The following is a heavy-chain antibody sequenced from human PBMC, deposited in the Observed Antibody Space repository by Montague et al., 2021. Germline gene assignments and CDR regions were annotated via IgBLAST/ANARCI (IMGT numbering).Heavy chain of an antibody. CDR3: AIDQGQGYCGGDCYVGLDY. J-gene: IGHJ4*02. Sequence: SLRLSCAASGFTFSNYWMSWVRQAPGKGLEWVAIITHDGRQQHYVASVMGRFTLSRDNSKNSLYLQMNSLRPEDTAVYFFAIDQGQGYCGGDCYVGLDYWGQGTLVTVSS. D-gene: IGHD2-21*01. CDR1: GFTFSNYW. V-gene: IGHV3-7*01. CDR2: ITHDGRQQ.